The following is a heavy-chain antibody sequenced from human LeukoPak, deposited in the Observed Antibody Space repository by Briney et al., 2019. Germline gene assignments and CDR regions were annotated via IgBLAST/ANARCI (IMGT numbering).Heavy chain of an antibody. D-gene: IGHD5-18*01. V-gene: IGHV6-1*01. CDR3: ARSLDTDLRE. CDR1: GGSVSSNSAA. J-gene: IGHJ4*02. Sequence: SQTLSLTCAISGGSVSSNSAAWNWIRQSPSRGLEWLGRTYYRSKWSKDYAVSVKSRITINPDTSNNQLSLQLNSVTPEDTAVYYCARSLDTDLREWGQGTLVTVSA. CDR2: TYYRSKWSK.